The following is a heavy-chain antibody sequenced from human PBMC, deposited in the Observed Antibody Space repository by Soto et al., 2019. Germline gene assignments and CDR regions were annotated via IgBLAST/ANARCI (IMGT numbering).Heavy chain of an antibody. J-gene: IGHJ4*02. CDR3: ARVMEPVALVY. CDR1: GGSISSYY. CDR2: IYTSGST. V-gene: IGHV4-4*07. D-gene: IGHD2-8*01. Sequence: QVQLQESGPGLLKPSETLSLTCTVSGGSISSYYWSWIRQPAGKGLGWSGRIYTSGSTNYTPSLKRRVTTSVDTSKNQFSPKLRSVTAAATAVYYCARVMEPVALVYWGPGTLVTDSS.